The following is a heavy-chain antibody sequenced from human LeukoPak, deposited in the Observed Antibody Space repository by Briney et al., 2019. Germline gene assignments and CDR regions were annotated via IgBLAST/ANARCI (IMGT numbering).Heavy chain of an antibody. CDR1: GFTFSSYA. V-gene: IGHV3-15*01. Sequence: GGSLRLSCAASGFTFSSYAMSWVRQAPGKGLEWVSRIKSKSDGGTIDHAAPVKGRFSISRDDSKNTLYLQMNSLKTEDTAIYYCSTDITAYSSNWYRGDWFDPGGQGTLVTVSS. CDR2: IKSKSDGGTI. CDR3: STDITAYSSNWYRGDWFDP. D-gene: IGHD6-13*01. J-gene: IGHJ5*01.